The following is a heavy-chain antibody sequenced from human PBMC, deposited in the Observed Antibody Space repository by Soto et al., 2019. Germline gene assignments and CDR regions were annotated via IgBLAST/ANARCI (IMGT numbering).Heavy chain of an antibody. CDR2: ISSSSSTI. V-gene: IGHV3-48*01. CDR1: GFTFSSYS. Sequence: GGSLRLSCAASGFTFSSYSMNWVRQAPGKGLEWVSYISSSSSTIYYADSVKGRFTISRDNAKNSLYLQMNSLRAEDTAVYYCARGFPYDYIWGSYRPQPFDYWGQGTLVTVSS. CDR3: ARGFPYDYIWGSYRPQPFDY. J-gene: IGHJ4*02. D-gene: IGHD3-16*02.